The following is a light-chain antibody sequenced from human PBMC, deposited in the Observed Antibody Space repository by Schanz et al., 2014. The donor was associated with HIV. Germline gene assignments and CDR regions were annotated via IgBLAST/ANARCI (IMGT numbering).Light chain of an antibody. CDR1: QSVGSY. V-gene: IGKV3-11*01. CDR3: QYFGNSGGT. CDR2: DAS. Sequence: EIVLTQSPATLSLSPGERATLSCRASQSVGSYLAWYQQKPGQAPRLLIYDASNRATGIPARFSGSGSGTDFTLTISRLEPEDFAVYFCQYFGNSGGTFGGGTKVEIK. J-gene: IGKJ4*01.